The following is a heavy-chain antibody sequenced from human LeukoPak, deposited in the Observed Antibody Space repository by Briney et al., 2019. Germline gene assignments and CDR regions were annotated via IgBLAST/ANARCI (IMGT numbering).Heavy chain of an antibody. D-gene: IGHD3-10*02. V-gene: IGHV3-30*04. CDR2: ISYDGSNK. J-gene: IGHJ6*04. CDR1: GFTFSSYA. CDR3: AELGITMIGGV. Sequence: GGSLRLSCAASGFTFSSYAMYWVRQAPGKGLEWVAVISYDGSNKYYADSVKGRFTISRDNAKNSLFLQMNSLRAEDTAMYYCAELGITMIGGVWGKGTTVTISS.